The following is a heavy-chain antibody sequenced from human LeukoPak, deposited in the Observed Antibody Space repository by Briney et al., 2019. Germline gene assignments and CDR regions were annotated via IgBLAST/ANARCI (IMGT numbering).Heavy chain of an antibody. CDR3: ARDPYDSSGYYDY. CDR1: GFTFSSYS. V-gene: IGHV3-21*01. Sequence: GRSLRLSCAASGFTFSSYSMNWVRQAPGKGLEWVSSISSSSSYIYYADSVKGRFTISRDNAKNSLYLQMNSLRAEDTAVYYCARDPYDSSGYYDYWGQGTLVTVSS. J-gene: IGHJ4*02. D-gene: IGHD3-22*01. CDR2: ISSSSSYI.